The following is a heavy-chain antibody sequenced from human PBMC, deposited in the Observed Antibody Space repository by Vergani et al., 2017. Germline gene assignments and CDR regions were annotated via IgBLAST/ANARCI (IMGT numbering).Heavy chain of an antibody. CDR1: GFIFSDSY. CDR2: ISDGGETK. V-gene: IGHV3-11*01. J-gene: IGHJ5*02. CDR3: GRKQSPASLMDKPIDI. D-gene: IGHD1/OR15-1a*01. Sequence: QVQLVASGGGLVRPGGSLRLSCAASGFIFSDSYMTWIRQPPGKGLEWLAHISDGGETKMYAESLKGRFTVSRDNTKNLLILQMKTLKVDDTATYYCGRKQSPASLMDKPIDIWGQGTLVTVSS.